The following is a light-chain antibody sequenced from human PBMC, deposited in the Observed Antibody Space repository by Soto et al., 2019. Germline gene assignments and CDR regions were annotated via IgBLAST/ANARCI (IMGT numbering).Light chain of an antibody. V-gene: IGLV2-11*01. CDR1: SSDVGNYNY. Sequence: QSALTQPSSVSGSPGQSVTISCTGTSSDVGNYNYVSWYQHRPGKAPKLMIYDVSRRPSGVPDRFSGSKSGNTASLTISGLQAEDEADYFCCSYAGSYTVVFGGGTQLTVL. J-gene: IGLJ2*01. CDR2: DVS. CDR3: CSYAGSYTVV.